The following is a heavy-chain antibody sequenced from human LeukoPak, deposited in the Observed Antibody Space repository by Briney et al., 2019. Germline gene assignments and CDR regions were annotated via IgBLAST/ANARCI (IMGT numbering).Heavy chain of an antibody. V-gene: IGHV3-23*01. J-gene: IGHJ5*02. CDR1: GFTFSSYA. CDR3: ARQGRANWFDP. Sequence: GGSLRLSCAASGFTFSSYAMSWVRQAPGKGLEWVSAISGSGGSTYYADSVKGRFTISRDNSKNSLYLQMNSLRAEDTAVYYCARQGRANWFDPWGQGTLVTVSS. CDR2: ISGSGGST. D-gene: IGHD1-26*01.